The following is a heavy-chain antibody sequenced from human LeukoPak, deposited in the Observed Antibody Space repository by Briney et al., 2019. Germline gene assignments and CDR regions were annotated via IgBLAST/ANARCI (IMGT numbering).Heavy chain of an antibody. CDR2: INPNSGGT. V-gene: IGHV1-2*02. D-gene: IGHD3-3*01. J-gene: IGHJ4*02. CDR1: GYTFIGYY. Sequence: GASVKVSCKASGYTFIGYYMHWVRQAPGQGLEWMGWINPNSGGTNYAQKFQGRVTMTRDTSISTAYMELSRLRSDDTAVYYCARDNPPSLYYDFWSGYSPPFDYWGQGTLVTVSS. CDR3: ARDNPPSLYYDFWSGYSPPFDY.